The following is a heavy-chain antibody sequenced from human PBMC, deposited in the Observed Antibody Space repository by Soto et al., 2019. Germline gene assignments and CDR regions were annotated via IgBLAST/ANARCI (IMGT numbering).Heavy chain of an antibody. CDR2: ININRGDV. CDR1: GHSSTHNG. J-gene: IGHJ4*02. Sequence: ASVKVSCKASGHSSTHNGISWVRRAPGQGLEWMGWININRGDVNRAPKFQGRVTLTTDTSTTTAYMELRSLRLDDTAVYFCATDDMNRGRFDFWGQGTLVTVSS. CDR3: ATDDMNRGRFDF. V-gene: IGHV1-18*01.